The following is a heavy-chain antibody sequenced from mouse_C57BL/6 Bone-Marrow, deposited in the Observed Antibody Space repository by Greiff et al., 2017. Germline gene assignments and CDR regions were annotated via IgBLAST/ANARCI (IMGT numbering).Heavy chain of an antibody. J-gene: IGHJ3*01. V-gene: IGHV3-6*01. Sequence: VQLKESGPGLVKPSQSLSLTCSVTGYSITSGYYWNWIRQFPGNKLEWMGYISYDGSNNYNPSLKNRISITRDTSKNQFFLKLNSVTTEDTATYYCAREGYYDYRRFAYWGQGTLVTVSA. CDR1: GYSITSGYY. CDR2: ISYDGSN. CDR3: AREGYYDYRRFAY. D-gene: IGHD2-4*01.